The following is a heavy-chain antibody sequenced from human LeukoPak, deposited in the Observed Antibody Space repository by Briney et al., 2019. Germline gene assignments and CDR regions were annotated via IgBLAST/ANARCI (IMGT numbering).Heavy chain of an antibody. CDR1: GYTFTGYY. J-gene: IGHJ4*02. CDR2: INPNSGGT. Sequence: GASVNVSCKASGYTFTGYYMHWVRQAPGQGLEWMGWINPNSGGTNYAQKFQGRVTMTRDTSISTDYMELSRLRSDDTAVYYCAREVAGATIDYWGQGTLVTVSS. V-gene: IGHV1-2*02. D-gene: IGHD1-26*01. CDR3: AREVAGATIDY.